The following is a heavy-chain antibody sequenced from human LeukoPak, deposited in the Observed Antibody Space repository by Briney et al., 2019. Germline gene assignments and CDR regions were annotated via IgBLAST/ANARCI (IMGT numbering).Heavy chain of an antibody. Sequence: SETLSLTCAVYGGSFSGYYWSWIRQPPGKGLEWIGEINHSGSTNYNPSLKSRVTISVDTSKNQFSLKLSSVTAADTAVYYCARDYYGSGSYRRIDYWGQGTLVTVSS. V-gene: IGHV4-34*01. CDR3: ARDYYGSGSYRRIDY. CDR1: GGSFSGYY. D-gene: IGHD3-10*01. J-gene: IGHJ4*02. CDR2: INHSGST.